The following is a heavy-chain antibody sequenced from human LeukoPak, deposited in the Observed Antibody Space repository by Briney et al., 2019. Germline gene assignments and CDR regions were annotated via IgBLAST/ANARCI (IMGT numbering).Heavy chain of an antibody. Sequence: ASVKVSRKASGYTFTSYGISWVRQAPGQGLEWMGWISAYNGNTNYAQKLQGRVTMTTDTSTSTAYMELRSLRSDDTAVYYCARCGISTGYYSPHCSPSDDYWGQGTLVTVSS. J-gene: IGHJ4*02. CDR2: ISAYNGNT. V-gene: IGHV1-18*01. D-gene: IGHD3-9*01. CDR3: ARCGISTGYYSPHCSPSDDY. CDR1: GYTFTSYG.